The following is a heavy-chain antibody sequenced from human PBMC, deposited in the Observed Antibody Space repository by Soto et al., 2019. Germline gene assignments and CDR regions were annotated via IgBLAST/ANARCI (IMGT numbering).Heavy chain of an antibody. V-gene: IGHV3-53*04. J-gene: IGHJ2*01. Sequence: EVQLVESGGGLVQPGGSLRLSCAASGFTVSDNYMTWVRQAPGKGLEWVSVIYTVGTTYYADSVKGRFTISRHNSTNTLYLQINSLRAEDTAVYYCARGGRYFDLWGRGTLVTVSS. CDR1: GFTVSDNY. CDR2: IYTVGTT. CDR3: ARGGRYFDL.